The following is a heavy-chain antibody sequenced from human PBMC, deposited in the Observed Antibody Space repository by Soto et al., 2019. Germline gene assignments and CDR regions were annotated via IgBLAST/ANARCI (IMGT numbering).Heavy chain of an antibody. CDR2: ISAHNGNT. CDR1: GYGFTTYG. D-gene: IGHD1-1*01. CDR3: ARGRYGDY. V-gene: IGHV1-18*01. Sequence: QVHLVQSGAEVKKPGASVKVSCKGSGYGFTTYGITWVRQAPGQGLEWMAWISAHNGNTNYAQKLQGRVTVTRDTSTSPAYMEQRSLRSDDTAVYYCARGRYGDYWGQGALVTVSS. J-gene: IGHJ4*02.